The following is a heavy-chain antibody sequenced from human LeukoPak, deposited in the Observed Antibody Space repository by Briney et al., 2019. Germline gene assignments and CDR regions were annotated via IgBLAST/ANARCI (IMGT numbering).Heavy chain of an antibody. CDR1: GFTFSSYW. Sequence: GGSLRLSCAASGFTFSSYWMSWVRQAPGKGLEGVANIKQDGSEKYYVDSVKGRFTISRDNAKNSLYLQMNSLRAEDTAVYYCARGVGYYYYGMDVWGQGTTVTVSS. J-gene: IGHJ6*02. CDR2: IKQDGSEK. V-gene: IGHV3-7*04. CDR3: ARGVGYYYYGMDV.